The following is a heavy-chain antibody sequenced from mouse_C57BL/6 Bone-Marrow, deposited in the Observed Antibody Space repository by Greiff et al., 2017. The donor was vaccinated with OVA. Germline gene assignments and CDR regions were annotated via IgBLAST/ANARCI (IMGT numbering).Heavy chain of an antibody. D-gene: IGHD1-1*01. CDR2: ISSGGSYT. CDR1: GFTFSSSG. Sequence: EVQLVESGGDLVKPGGSLKLSCAASGFTFSSSGMSWVRQTPDKRLEWVATISSGGSYTYYPDSVKGRFTISRDNAKNTLYLQMSSLKSEDTAMYYCARPSITTVVEGGNAMDYWGQGTSVTVSS. CDR3: ARPSITTVVEGGNAMDY. J-gene: IGHJ4*01. V-gene: IGHV5-6*01.